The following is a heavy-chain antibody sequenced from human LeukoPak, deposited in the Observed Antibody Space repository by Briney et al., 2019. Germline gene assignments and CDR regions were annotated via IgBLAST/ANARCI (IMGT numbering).Heavy chain of an antibody. Sequence: SVKVSCKVSGGTFSSYPISWVRQAPGQGLEWMGGIIPIFGTANYAQKFQGRVTITADESTSTAYMELSSLRSEDTAVYYCAREPGAARPGLYYYFDYWGQGTLVTVSS. V-gene: IGHV1-69*13. CDR1: GGTFSSYP. CDR3: AREPGAARPGLYYYFDY. J-gene: IGHJ4*02. D-gene: IGHD6-6*01. CDR2: IIPIFGTA.